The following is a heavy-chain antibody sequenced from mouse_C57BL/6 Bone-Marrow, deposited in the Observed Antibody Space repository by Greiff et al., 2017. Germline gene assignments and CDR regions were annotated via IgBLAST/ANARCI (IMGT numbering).Heavy chain of an antibody. CDR3: AKDGMDY. D-gene: IGHD2-3*01. CDR1: GFTFSDYG. Sequence: EVMLVESGGGLVKPGGSLKLSCAASGFTFSDYGMHWVRQAPEKGLEWVAYISSGSSTIYYADTVMGRFTISRDNAKNTLFLQMTSLRSEDTAMYYCAKDGMDYWGQGTSVTVSS. J-gene: IGHJ4*01. CDR2: ISSGSSTI. V-gene: IGHV5-17*01.